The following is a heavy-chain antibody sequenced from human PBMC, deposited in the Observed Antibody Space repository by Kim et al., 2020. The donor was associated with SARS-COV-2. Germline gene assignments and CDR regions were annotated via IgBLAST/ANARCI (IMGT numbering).Heavy chain of an antibody. Sequence: SETLSLTCTVSGGSISSYYWSWIRQPPGKGLEWIGYIYYSGSTNYNPSLKSRVTISVDTSKNQFSLKLSSVTAADTAVYYCARDTSSSLDYWGQGTLVTVSS. D-gene: IGHD6-13*01. CDR1: GGSISSYY. CDR2: IYYSGST. CDR3: ARDTSSSLDY. J-gene: IGHJ4*02. V-gene: IGHV4-59*01.